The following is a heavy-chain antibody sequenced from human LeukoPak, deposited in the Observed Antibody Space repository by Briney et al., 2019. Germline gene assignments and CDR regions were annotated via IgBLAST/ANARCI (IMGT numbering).Heavy chain of an antibody. CDR3: AQTTVAGTIQY. V-gene: IGHV3-21*01. Sequence: SGGSLTLSCAASGFTCSTFNMVWVRQPPGQGLEWVSYICRTGTSIHNAHSERRLLTISTDKTTSALCIRMKTLRVEGSAVYFCAQTTVAGTIQYWGQGSRVIVSS. D-gene: IGHD6-19*01. J-gene: IGHJ1*01. CDR2: ICRTGTSI. CDR1: GFTCSTFN.